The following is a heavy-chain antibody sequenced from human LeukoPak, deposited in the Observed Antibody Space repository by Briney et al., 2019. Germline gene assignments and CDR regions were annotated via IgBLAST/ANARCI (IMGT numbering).Heavy chain of an antibody. D-gene: IGHD4-11*01. CDR2: IGIDSGNK. Sequence: GGSLRLSCAASGFTFSDYSMNWVRQAPGKRLEWISYIGIDSGNKKYADSVKGRFPISGDNAKSSLYLQMNSLRVEDTAVYYCARDHNYAFDNWGQGTLVTVSS. J-gene: IGHJ4*02. CDR3: ARDHNYAFDN. CDR1: GFTFSDYS. V-gene: IGHV3-48*04.